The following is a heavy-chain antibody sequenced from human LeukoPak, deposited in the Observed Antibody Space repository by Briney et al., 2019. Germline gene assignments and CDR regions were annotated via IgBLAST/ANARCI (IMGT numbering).Heavy chain of an antibody. J-gene: IGHJ5*02. V-gene: IGHV3-48*02. CDR3: ASLHHLPRGGVPVTIS. D-gene: IGHD6-19*01. CDR2: ISKGGSNI. Sequence: HPGGSLRLSCAASGFSFSGYSMNWVRQAPGKGLEWVSFISKGGSNIYYADSVRGRFTISRDNDGNSLYLQMNSLRDEDTALYYCASLHHLPRGGVPVTISWGQGTLVTVSS. CDR1: GFSFSGYS.